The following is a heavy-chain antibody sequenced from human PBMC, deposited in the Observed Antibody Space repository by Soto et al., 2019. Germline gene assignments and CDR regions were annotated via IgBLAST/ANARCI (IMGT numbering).Heavy chain of an antibody. J-gene: IGHJ6*03. CDR2: IDNSGST. CDR1: GGSISSYY. D-gene: IGHD4-17*01. CDR3: ARTVNYYYYYMDV. Sequence: TSETLSLTCTVSGGSISSYYWSWIRQPPGKGLEWIGYIDNSGSTKYNPSLKSRITISVDTSKNQFSLTLSSVTAADTAMYYCARTVNYYYYYMDVWGRGTTVTVSS. V-gene: IGHV4-59*01.